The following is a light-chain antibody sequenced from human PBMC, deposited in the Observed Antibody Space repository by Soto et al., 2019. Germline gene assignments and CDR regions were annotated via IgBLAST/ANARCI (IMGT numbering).Light chain of an antibody. CDR1: QSLSVSY. CDR2: STS. Sequence: EIVLTQSQGTLSLSPGDRATLSCRASQSLSVSYIAWYQQKPGQAPRLLIYSTSTRAAGIPDRFTGRGSGTHFTLAISRLEPEDFAVYYCHQFGDSPQTFGQGTKVDIK. J-gene: IGKJ1*01. CDR3: HQFGDSPQT. V-gene: IGKV3-20*01.